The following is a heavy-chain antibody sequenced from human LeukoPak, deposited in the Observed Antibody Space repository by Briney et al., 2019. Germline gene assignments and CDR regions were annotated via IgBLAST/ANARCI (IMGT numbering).Heavy chain of an antibody. J-gene: IGHJ3*02. V-gene: IGHV4-59*08. CDR1: GDSMSGFY. CDR3: ARHQWVPAFDI. CDR2: MHYTGST. Sequence: SETLSLTCTVSGDSMSGFYWNWIRQPPGKGLEWIGYMHYTGSTNYNPSLKSRVTISIDTSKNQFSLKLSSVTASDTAVYYCARHQWVPAFDIWGQGTMVTVSS. D-gene: IGHD1-26*01.